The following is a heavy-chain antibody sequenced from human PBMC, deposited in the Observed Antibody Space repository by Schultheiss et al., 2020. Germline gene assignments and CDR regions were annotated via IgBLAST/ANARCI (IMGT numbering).Heavy chain of an antibody. CDR3: ARHLSCSSTSCYLWFDP. Sequence: GGSLRLSFAASGFTFSSYAMSWVRQAPGKGLEWVSAISGSGGSTYYADSVKGRFTISRDNSKNTLYLQMNSLRAEDTAVYYCARHLSCSSTSCYLWFDPWGQGTLVTVSS. CDR2: ISGSGGST. D-gene: IGHD2-2*01. V-gene: IGHV3-23*01. J-gene: IGHJ5*02. CDR1: GFTFSSYA.